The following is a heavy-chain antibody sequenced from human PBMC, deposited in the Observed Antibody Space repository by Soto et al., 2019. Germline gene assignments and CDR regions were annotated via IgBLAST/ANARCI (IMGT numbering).Heavy chain of an antibody. Sequence: PSETLSLTCTVSGGSIISYYWSWIRQPPWRGLEWIGYIYYSGSTNYNPSLKSRVTISVDTSKNQFSLKLSSVTAADTAVYYCARDIMGTNYYYYGMDVWGQGTTVTVSS. V-gene: IGHV4-59*01. J-gene: IGHJ6*02. CDR2: IYYSGST. D-gene: IGHD2-8*01. CDR1: GGSIISYY. CDR3: ARDIMGTNYYYYGMDV.